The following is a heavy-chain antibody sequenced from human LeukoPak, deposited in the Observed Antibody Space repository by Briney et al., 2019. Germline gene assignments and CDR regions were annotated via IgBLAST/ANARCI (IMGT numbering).Heavy chain of an antibody. V-gene: IGHV1-8*02. D-gene: IGHD1-1*01. Sequence: GASVKVSCKASGGTFSSYAISWVRQAPGQGLEWMGWINPNTGGTHYAQKFQGRVTMTRDTSTSTVYMELSSLRSEDTAVYYCARGGRGEGTGTTRVAFDIWGQGTMVTVSS. CDR3: ARGGRGEGTGTTRVAFDI. J-gene: IGHJ3*02. CDR1: GGTFSSYA. CDR2: INPNTGGT.